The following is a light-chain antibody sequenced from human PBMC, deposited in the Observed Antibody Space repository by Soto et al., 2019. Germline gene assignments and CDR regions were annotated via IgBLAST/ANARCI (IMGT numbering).Light chain of an antibody. CDR2: GVS. V-gene: IGLV2-14*01. J-gene: IGLJ2*01. CDR1: SSDIGGYNY. Sequence: QSVLTQPASVSGSPGQSITISCSGTSSDIGGYNYVSWYQQYPGKAPKLMIFGVSYRPSGVSNRFSGSKSGTTASLTISGLQAEDEAYYYCRSYKTSSTVVVFGGGTKLTVI. CDR3: RSYKTSSTVVV.